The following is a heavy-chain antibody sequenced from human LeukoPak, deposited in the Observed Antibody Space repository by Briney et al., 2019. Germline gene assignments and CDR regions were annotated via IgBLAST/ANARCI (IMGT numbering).Heavy chain of an antibody. V-gene: IGHV3-74*01. CDR1: GFTFSSYW. D-gene: IGHD3-10*01. J-gene: IGHJ5*02. Sequence: PGGSLRLSCAASGFTFSSYWMHWVRQVPGKGLVWVSRINSDGRSTSYADSVKGRFTISRDNAKNTLYLQMNSLRAEDTAVYYCARESGYHGSGFDPWGQGTLVTVSS. CDR3: ARESGYHGSGFDP. CDR2: INSDGRST.